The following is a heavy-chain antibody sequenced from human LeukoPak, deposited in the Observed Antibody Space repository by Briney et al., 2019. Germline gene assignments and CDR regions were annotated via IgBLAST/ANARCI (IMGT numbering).Heavy chain of an antibody. D-gene: IGHD3-3*01. J-gene: IGHJ4*02. Sequence: GASVKVSCKASGYTFTSYDINRVRQATGQGLEWMGWMNPNSGNTGYAQKFQGRVTITRNTSISTAYMELSSLRSEDTAVYYCARRTYYDFWSGYFYFDYWGQGTLVTVSS. CDR2: MNPNSGNT. CDR3: ARRTYYDFWSGYFYFDY. V-gene: IGHV1-8*03. CDR1: GYTFTSYD.